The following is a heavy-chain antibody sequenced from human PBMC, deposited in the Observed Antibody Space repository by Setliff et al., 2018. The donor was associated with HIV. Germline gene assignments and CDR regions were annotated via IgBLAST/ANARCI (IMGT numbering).Heavy chain of an antibody. Sequence: ASVKVSCKASGYTFKTYGISWVRQAPGHGLEWMGWISPYNGHTNYAQDFQCRVTMTIDTSTSRAYMELKSLTSDDTAAYFCARLGSGWSDSYYYAMDFWGQGTTVTASS. CDR2: ISPYNGHT. V-gene: IGHV1-18*01. CDR3: ARLGSGWSDSYYYAMDF. CDR1: GYTFKTYG. J-gene: IGHJ6*02. D-gene: IGHD6-19*01.